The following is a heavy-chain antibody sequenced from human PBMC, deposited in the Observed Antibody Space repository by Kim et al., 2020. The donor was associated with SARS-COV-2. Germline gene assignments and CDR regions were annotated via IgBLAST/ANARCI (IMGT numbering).Heavy chain of an antibody. CDR2: MGGGDDDR. CDR3: VKDFISMNGVYDPFDI. V-gene: IGHV3-23*01. J-gene: IGHJ3*02. Sequence: GGSLRVSCAASGFPFNMYAMSWVRQAPGKGLEWVSTMGGGDDDRFYAGSVKGRFSISRDNPKSTLYLQMHSLRAEDTAVYYCVKDFISMNGVYDPFDIWGQGTMVTVSP. D-gene: IGHD3-3*01. CDR1: GFPFNMYA.